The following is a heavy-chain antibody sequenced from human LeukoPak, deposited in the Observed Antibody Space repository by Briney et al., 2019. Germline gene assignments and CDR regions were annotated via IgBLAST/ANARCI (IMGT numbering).Heavy chain of an antibody. Sequence: ASVKVSCKASGYTFTSYYMHWVRQAPGQGLEWMGIINPSGGSTSHAQKLQGRVTMTRDTSTSIVYMELSSLRSEDTAVYYCARDFVRYFGLHAFDIWGQGTMVTVSS. J-gene: IGHJ3*02. CDR3: ARDFVRYFGLHAFDI. V-gene: IGHV1-46*01. CDR1: GYTFTSYY. CDR2: INPSGGST. D-gene: IGHD3-9*01.